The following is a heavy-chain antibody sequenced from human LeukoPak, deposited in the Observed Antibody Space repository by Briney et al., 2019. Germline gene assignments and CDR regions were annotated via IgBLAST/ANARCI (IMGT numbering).Heavy chain of an antibody. CDR2: ISSGSSTI. Sequence: GGSLRLSCAASGFTFSTYNMNWLRQAPGKGLEWVSYISSGSSTIFYADSVKGRFTISRDNAKNSLYLQMNSLRAEDTAVYYCARGGRKAVAGTPNWFDPWGQGTLVTVSS. J-gene: IGHJ5*02. V-gene: IGHV3-48*01. CDR3: ARGGRKAVAGTPNWFDP. D-gene: IGHD6-19*01. CDR1: GFTFSTYN.